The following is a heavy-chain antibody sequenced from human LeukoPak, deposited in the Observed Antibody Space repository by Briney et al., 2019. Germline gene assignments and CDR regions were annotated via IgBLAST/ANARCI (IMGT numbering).Heavy chain of an antibody. D-gene: IGHD2-21*02. J-gene: IGHJ4*02. CDR3: AKDREIVVVTGIFDY. V-gene: IGHV3-23*01. CDR2: ISATGDIT. Sequence: GGSLRLSCEASGFTFKNYAMNWVRQAPGKGLQWVSGISATGDITDYADSVKGRFTVSRDNSKNTLYLQMNSLRAEDPAVYYCAKDREIVVVTGIFDYWGQGTLVTVPS. CDR1: GFTFKNYA.